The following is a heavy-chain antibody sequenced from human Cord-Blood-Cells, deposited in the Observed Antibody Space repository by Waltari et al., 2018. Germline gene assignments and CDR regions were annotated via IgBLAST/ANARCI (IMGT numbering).Heavy chain of an antibody. CDR3: ARRASLATVTDY. CDR2: IYPGDSDT. V-gene: IGHV5-51*01. Sequence: QMPGKGLEWMGIIYPGDSDTRYSPSFQGQVTISADKSISTAYLQWSSLKASDTAMYYCARRASLATVTDYWGQGTLVTVSS. D-gene: IGHD4-4*01. J-gene: IGHJ4*02.